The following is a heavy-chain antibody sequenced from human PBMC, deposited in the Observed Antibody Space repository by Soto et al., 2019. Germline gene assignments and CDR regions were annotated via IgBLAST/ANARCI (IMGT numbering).Heavy chain of an antibody. CDR2: IYTSGST. J-gene: IGHJ4*02. V-gene: IGHV4-4*07. CDR3: ARDTVYGGEASFDY. Sequence: SETLSLTCTVSGGFISSYYWSWIRQPAGKGLEWIGRIYTSGSTNYNPSLKSRVTMSVDTSKNQFSLKLSSVTAADTAVYYCARDTVYGGEASFDYWGQGTLVTVSS. CDR1: GGFISSYY. D-gene: IGHD2-21*01.